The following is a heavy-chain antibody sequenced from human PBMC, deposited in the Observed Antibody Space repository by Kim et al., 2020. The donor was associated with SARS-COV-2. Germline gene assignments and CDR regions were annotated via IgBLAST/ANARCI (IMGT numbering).Heavy chain of an antibody. Sequence: GGSLRLSCVASGFTFSDYGMHWVRQAPGKGLEWVSVICSDGSIEYYADSVKGRISISRDNSKSTLYLQMNSLRAEDTAIYHCARAHIIAGNDFDYWGQGT. CDR2: ICSDGSIE. J-gene: IGHJ4*02. V-gene: IGHV3-33*01. D-gene: IGHD2-21*01. CDR3: ARAHIIAGNDFDY. CDR1: GFTFSDYG.